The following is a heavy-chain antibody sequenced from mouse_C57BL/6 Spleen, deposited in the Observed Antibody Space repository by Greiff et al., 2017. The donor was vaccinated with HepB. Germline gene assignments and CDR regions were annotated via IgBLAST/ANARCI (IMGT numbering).Heavy chain of an antibody. CDR2: INPGSGGT. J-gene: IGHJ4*01. CDR3: ARSRLTGAMDY. Sequence: VQLQQSGAELVRPGTSVKVSCKASGYAFTNYLIEWVKQRPGQGLEWIGVINPGSGGTNYNGKFKGKATLTADKSSSTAYMQLSSLTSEDSAVYFCARSRLTGAMDYWGQGTSVTVSS. D-gene: IGHD3-2*02. V-gene: IGHV1-54*01. CDR1: GYAFTNYL.